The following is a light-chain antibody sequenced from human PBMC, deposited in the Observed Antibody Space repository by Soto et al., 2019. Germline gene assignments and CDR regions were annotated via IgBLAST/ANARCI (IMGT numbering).Light chain of an antibody. CDR1: SGHNNYA. CDR3: QTWGPGIWV. V-gene: IGLV4-69*01. CDR2: VDSDGSL. Sequence: LVLTQSPSASASLGASVKLTCTLSSGHNNYAIAWYQQQSEKGPRYLMKVDSDGSLRKGDGIPDRFSGSNSGAERYLTISSLQSEDEADYYCQTWGPGIWVFGGGTKVTVL. J-gene: IGLJ3*02.